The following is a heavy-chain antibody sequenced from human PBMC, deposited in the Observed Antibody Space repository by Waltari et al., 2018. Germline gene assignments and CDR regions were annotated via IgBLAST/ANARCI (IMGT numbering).Heavy chain of an antibody. V-gene: IGHV1-69*05. J-gene: IGHJ3*02. CDR3: ARGTDFWSGYSVGGAFDI. CDR2: IIPIFGTA. CDR1: GGTFSSYA. D-gene: IGHD3-3*01. Sequence: QVQLVQSGAEVKKPGSSVKVSCKASGGTFSSYAISGVRQAPGQGLEWMGGIIPIFGTANYAQKFQGRVTITTDESTSTAYMELSSLRSEDTAVYYCARGTDFWSGYSVGGAFDIWGQGTMVTVSS.